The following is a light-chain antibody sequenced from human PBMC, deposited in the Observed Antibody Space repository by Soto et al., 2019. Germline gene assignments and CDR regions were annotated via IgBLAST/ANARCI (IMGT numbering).Light chain of an antibody. CDR2: DVS. V-gene: IGLV2-11*01. CDR3: CSYTGNKVFV. CDR1: TIGAHSF. Sequence: LTQPRSLSGSPGQSVTISCTGPTIGAHSFVSWYQDRPDKVPKLLIYDVSQRPSGIPDRFSGSRSANTASLTISGLQADDAAAYYCCSYTGNKVFVFGTGTKVTVL. J-gene: IGLJ1*01.